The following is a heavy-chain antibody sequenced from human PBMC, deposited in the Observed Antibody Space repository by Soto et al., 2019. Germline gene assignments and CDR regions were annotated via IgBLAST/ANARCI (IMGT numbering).Heavy chain of an antibody. D-gene: IGHD6-6*01. V-gene: IGHV3-30-3*01. CDR3: VRDYSTSSSDAFDM. CDR1: GFTFSSFA. CDR2: ISFDGSNK. J-gene: IGHJ3*02. Sequence: QVQLVESGGGVVQPGRSLRLSCAASGFTFSSFAMHWVRQAPGKGLEWVAVISFDGSNKFYADSVKGRFTISRYNSKNTLFLQMSSLRAGDTAVYYCVRDYSTSSSDAFDMWGQGTMVTVSS.